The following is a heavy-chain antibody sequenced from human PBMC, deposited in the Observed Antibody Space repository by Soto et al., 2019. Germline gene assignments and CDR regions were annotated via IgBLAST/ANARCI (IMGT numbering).Heavy chain of an antibody. V-gene: IGHV4-4*02. D-gene: IGHD3-16*01. Sequence: QVQLQESGPGLVKPSGTLSLTCAVSGGSISSGDWWTWVRQPPGKGLEWIGDIHHSGSTNYNPSLKRRVTISLDKSKNQFPLKLSSVTAADTAVYYCARMLISPRGTAFDIWGQGTMVTVSS. CDR1: GGSISSGDW. CDR2: IHHSGST. CDR3: ARMLISPRGTAFDI. J-gene: IGHJ3*02.